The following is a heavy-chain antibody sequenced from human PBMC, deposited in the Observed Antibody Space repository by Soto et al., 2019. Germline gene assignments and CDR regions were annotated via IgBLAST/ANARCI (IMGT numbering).Heavy chain of an antibody. CDR3: ARFSGDGSGNNFDN. CDR1: GYTFRNYA. V-gene: IGHV1-3*01. D-gene: IGHD3-10*01. Sequence: GASVKVSCKASGYTFRNYAIHWVRQAPGQSLEWMGRINAGDGNTRYPQNSQGRVTITRDTSASTAYMELSSLRSEDTAVYYCARFSGDGSGNNFDNWGQGTLVTVSS. J-gene: IGHJ4*02. CDR2: INAGDGNT.